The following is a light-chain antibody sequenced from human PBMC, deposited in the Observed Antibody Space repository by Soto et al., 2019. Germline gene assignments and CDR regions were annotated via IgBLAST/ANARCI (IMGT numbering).Light chain of an antibody. Sequence: EIVLTQSPGTLSLSPGDRATLSCRASESLGSSYLAWYQQKPGQAPRLLIYCGSSRAAGIPDRFSGSGSATDFTLTISSLEPEDFAVYYCQHYGSSPLTFGGGTKVDIK. CDR3: QHYGSSPLT. J-gene: IGKJ4*01. CDR1: ESLGSSY. CDR2: CGS. V-gene: IGKV3-20*01.